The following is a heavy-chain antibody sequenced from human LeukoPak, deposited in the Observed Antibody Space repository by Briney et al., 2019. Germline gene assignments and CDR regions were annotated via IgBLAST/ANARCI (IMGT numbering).Heavy chain of an antibody. V-gene: IGHV4-39*01. Sequence: SETLSLTCTVSGGSISSSSYYWGWIRQPPGKGLEWIGSIYYSGSTYYNPSLKSRVTISVDTSKNQFSLKLSSVTAADTAAYYCARHQSGLEPYYYGMDVWGQGTTVTVSS. CDR3: ARHQSGLEPYYYGMDV. D-gene: IGHD3-10*01. J-gene: IGHJ6*02. CDR2: IYYSGST. CDR1: GGSISSSSYY.